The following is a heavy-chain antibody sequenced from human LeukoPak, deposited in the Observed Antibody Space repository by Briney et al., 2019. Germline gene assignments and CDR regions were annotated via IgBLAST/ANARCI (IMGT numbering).Heavy chain of an antibody. D-gene: IGHD3-10*01. V-gene: IGHV3-33*01. CDR2: IWYDGSNK. Sequence: GGSLRLSCAASGFTFSSYGMHWVRQAPGKGLEWVAVIWYDGSNKYYADSVKGRFTISRDNSKNTLYLQMSSLRAEDTAVYYCARDLGITMVRVFRGNGMDVWGQGTTVTVSS. J-gene: IGHJ6*02. CDR1: GFTFSSYG. CDR3: ARDLGITMVRVFRGNGMDV.